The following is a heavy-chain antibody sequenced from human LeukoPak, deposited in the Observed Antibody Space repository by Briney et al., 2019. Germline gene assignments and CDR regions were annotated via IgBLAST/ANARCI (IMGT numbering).Heavy chain of an antibody. J-gene: IGHJ3*02. CDR2: ISAYNGNT. D-gene: IGHD6-19*01. Sequence: GASVKVSCKASGYTFTRFGISWVRQARGQGLEWMGWISAYNGNTNYAQKLQGRVTMTTDTSTSTAYMELRSLRSDDTAVYYCSRERGTQWLARNAAFDIWGQGTLVTVSS. CDR3: SRERGTQWLARNAAFDI. V-gene: IGHV1-18*01. CDR1: GYTFTRFG.